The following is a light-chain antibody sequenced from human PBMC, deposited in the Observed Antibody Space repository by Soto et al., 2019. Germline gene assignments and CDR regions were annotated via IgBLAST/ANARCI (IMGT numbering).Light chain of an antibody. CDR2: GNS. J-gene: IGLJ2*01. CDR3: QSYDSSLRSVV. V-gene: IGLV1-40*01. CDR1: SSNIGAGYD. Sequence: QSVLTQPPSVSGAPGQRVTISCTGSSSNIGAGYDVHWYQQLPGTAPKLLIYGNSNRPSGVPDRFSGSKSGTSASLAITGLQTEDEAEYYCQSYDSSLRSVVFGGGTKLTGL.